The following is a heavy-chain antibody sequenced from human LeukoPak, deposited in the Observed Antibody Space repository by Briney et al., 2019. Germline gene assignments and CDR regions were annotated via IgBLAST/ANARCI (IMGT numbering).Heavy chain of an antibody. J-gene: IGHJ4*02. CDR1: GFTFSRYW. V-gene: IGHV3-7*01. Sequence: GGSLRLSCAASGFTFSRYWMSWVRKAPGKGLEWVANIKEDGSEKYYVDSVRGRFIISRDNAKNSMYLQMNSLRAEDTAVYYCARDQDPVEMATIFGYWGQGTLVTVSA. D-gene: IGHD5-24*01. CDR3: ARDQDPVEMATIFGY. CDR2: IKEDGSEK.